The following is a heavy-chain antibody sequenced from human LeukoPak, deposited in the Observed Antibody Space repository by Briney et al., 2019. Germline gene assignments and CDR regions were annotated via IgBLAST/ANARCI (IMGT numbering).Heavy chain of an antibody. CDR1: GFTFSTHG. CDR3: AKDHGSSDWYYFDY. V-gene: IGHV3-30*02. CDR2: IRSDGVNE. Sequence: GGSLRLSCAGSGFTFSTHGMNWVRQAPGKGLEWVAFIRSDGVNEYYADSVRGRFTISRDNSKNTLYLQMNTLRADDTAVYYCAKDHGSSDWYYFDYWGQGTLVTVSS. D-gene: IGHD6-13*01. J-gene: IGHJ4*02.